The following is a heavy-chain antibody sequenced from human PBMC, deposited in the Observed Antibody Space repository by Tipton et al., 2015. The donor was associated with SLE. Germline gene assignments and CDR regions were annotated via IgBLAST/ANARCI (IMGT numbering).Heavy chain of an antibody. CDR1: GFSVSSNH. CDR3: AKGGRYCTGSNCYVPT. D-gene: IGHD2-8*02. CDR2: LSVAGDT. V-gene: IGHV3-53*01. J-gene: IGHJ4*02. Sequence: SLRLSCAASGFSVSSNHMSWVRQAPGKGLEWVSLLSVAGDTYNADSVKGRFTISKDNSKNTLYLQMNSLRAEDTAIYYCAKGGRYCTGSNCYVPTWGQGTLVTVSS.